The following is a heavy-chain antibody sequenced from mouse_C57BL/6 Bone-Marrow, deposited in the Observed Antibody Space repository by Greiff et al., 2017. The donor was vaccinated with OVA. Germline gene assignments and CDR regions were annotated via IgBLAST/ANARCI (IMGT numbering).Heavy chain of an antibody. V-gene: IGHV5-12*01. D-gene: IGHD1-1*01. CDR1: GFTFSDYY. CDR2: ISNGGGST. CDR3: ARRVSNYYGSSYDYAMDY. Sequence: DVQLQESGGGLVQPGGSLKLSCAASGFTFSDYYMYWVRQTPEKRLEWVAYISNGGGSTYYPDTVKGRFTISRDNAKNTLYLQMSRLKSEDTAMYYCARRVSNYYGSSYDYAMDYWGQGTSVTVSS. J-gene: IGHJ4*01.